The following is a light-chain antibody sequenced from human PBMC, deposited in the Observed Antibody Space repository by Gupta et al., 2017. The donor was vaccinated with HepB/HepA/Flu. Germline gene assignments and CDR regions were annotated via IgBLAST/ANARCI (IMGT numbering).Light chain of an antibody. CDR3: LLYCTGVGV. Sequence: QAVVTQEASLTVSPGGTTTLTCGSSTGAVTSGHDPYWLQQKPGHAPRTLIYVTTHTPAGSPARFSGSLLGGKAALTLSGAQPEDESDYFCLLYCTGVGVFGGGTKLTVL. V-gene: IGLV7-46*01. J-gene: IGLJ3*02. CDR2: VTT. CDR1: TGAVTSGHD.